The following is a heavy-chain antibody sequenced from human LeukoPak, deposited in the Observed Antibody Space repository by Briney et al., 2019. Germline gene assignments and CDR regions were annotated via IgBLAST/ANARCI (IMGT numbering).Heavy chain of an antibody. J-gene: IGHJ6*04. CDR1: GFTFSSYS. CDR2: ISSSSSYI. D-gene: IGHD3-10*01. CDR3: ARPPWGSGSFGYYYGMDV. V-gene: IGHV3-21*01. Sequence: GGSLRLSCAASGFTFSSYSMNWVRQAPGKGLEWVSSISSSSSYIYYADSVKARFTISRDNAKNSLYLQMNSLRAEDTAVYYCARPPWGSGSFGYYYGMDVWGKGTTVTVSS.